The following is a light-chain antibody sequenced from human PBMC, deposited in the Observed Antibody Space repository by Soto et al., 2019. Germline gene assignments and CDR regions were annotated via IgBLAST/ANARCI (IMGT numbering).Light chain of an antibody. CDR1: QSVNSF. J-gene: IGKJ2*02. V-gene: IGKV3-11*01. Sequence: EIVLTQYTASLSLSPGERATLSCRASQSVNSFLVWYQQKPGQAPRLLIYDASNRATGIPARFSGSGSGTDFTLTISSLEPEDFATYYCQQRSDWPRTFGQGTKLEIK. CDR3: QQRSDWPRT. CDR2: DAS.